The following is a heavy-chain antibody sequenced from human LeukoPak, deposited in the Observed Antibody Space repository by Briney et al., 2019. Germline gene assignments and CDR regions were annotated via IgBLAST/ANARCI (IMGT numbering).Heavy chain of an antibody. CDR3: ARGRLTHLKSRIRTAAGGFDY. D-gene: IGHD6-25*01. Sequence: KPSETLSLTCTVSGYSISSGYYWSWIRQPPGKGLEWIGEINHSGSTNYNPSLKSRVTISVDTSKNQFSLKLSSVTAADTAVYYCARGRLTHLKSRIRTAAGGFDYWGQGTLVTVSS. CDR2: INHSGST. V-gene: IGHV4-38-2*02. CDR1: GYSISSGYY. J-gene: IGHJ4*02.